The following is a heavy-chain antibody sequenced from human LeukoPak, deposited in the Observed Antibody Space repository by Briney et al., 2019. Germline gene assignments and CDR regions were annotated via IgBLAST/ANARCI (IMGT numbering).Heavy chain of an antibody. V-gene: IGHV1-18*01. CDR1: GYTFNTYG. D-gene: IGHD3-22*01. Sequence: ASVKVSCKASGYTFNTYGITWVRQAPGQGLEWMGWISPYNGNTNYAQKFQGRVTLTTDTSTSTAYMELRSLRSDDTAVYYCARAPYYYDSSGPLIPPADWGQGTLVTVSS. CDR3: ARAPYYYDSSGPLIPPAD. J-gene: IGHJ4*02. CDR2: ISPYNGNT.